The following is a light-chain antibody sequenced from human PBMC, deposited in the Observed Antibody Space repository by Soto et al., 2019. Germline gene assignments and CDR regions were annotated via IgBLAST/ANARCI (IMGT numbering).Light chain of an antibody. CDR1: QTISSW. Sequence: DIQMTQSPSILSGSVGDRVTITCRASQTISSWLAWYQQKPGKAPKLLIYKASTLKSGVPSRFSGSGSGTEFTLTISNLQPDDFATYYCQQYENYWTFGQGTKVDI. CDR3: QQYENYWT. V-gene: IGKV1-5*03. CDR2: KAS. J-gene: IGKJ1*01.